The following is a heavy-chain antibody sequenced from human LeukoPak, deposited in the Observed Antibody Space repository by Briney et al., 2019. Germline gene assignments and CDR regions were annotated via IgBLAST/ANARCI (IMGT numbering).Heavy chain of an antibody. CDR2: IYYSGST. CDR3: ARYCSSTSCYGD. D-gene: IGHD2-2*01. CDR1: GGSISSGGYY. V-gene: IGHV4-39*01. Sequence: SETLSLTCTVSGGSISSGGYYWSWIRQHPGKGLEWIGYIYYSGSTYYNPSLKSRVTISVDTSKNQFSLKLSSVTAADTAVYYCARYCSSTSCYGDWGQGTLVTVSS. J-gene: IGHJ4*02.